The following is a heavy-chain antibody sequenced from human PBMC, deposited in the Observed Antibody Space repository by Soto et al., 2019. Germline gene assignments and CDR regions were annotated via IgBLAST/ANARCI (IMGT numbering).Heavy chain of an antibody. D-gene: IGHD4-17*01. V-gene: IGHV3-23*01. CDR3: ARDNPGTTVTTGTRYYYYGMDV. CDR2: ISGSGGST. CDR1: GFTFSSYA. Sequence: EVQLLESGGGLVQPGGSLRLSCAASGFTFSSYAMSWVRQAPGKGLEWVSAISGSGGSTYYADSVKGRFTISRDNSKNTLYLQMNSLRAEDTAVYYCARDNPGTTVTTGTRYYYYGMDVWGQGTTVTVSS. J-gene: IGHJ6*02.